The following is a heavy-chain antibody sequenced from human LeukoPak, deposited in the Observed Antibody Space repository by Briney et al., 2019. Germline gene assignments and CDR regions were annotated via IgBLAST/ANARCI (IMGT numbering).Heavy chain of an antibody. CDR3: ARGAYYYGSGSYYRGPYYYMDV. CDR1: GYTFTSYD. Sequence: ASVKVSCKAPGYTFTSYDINWVRQATGQGLEWMGWMNPNSGNTGYAQKFQGRVTMTRNTSISTAYMELSSLRSEDTAVYYCARGAYYYGSGSYYRGPYYYMDVWGKGTTGTVSS. D-gene: IGHD3-10*01. J-gene: IGHJ6*03. CDR2: MNPNSGNT. V-gene: IGHV1-8*01.